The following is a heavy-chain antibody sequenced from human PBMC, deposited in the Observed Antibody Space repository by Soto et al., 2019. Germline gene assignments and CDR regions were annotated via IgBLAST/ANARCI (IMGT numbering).Heavy chain of an antibody. V-gene: IGHV4-34*01. J-gene: IGHJ5*02. Sequence: SETLSLTCAVYGGSFSGYYWSWIRQPPGKGLEWIGEINHSGSTNYNPSLKSRVTISVDTSKNQFSLKLSSVTAADTAVYYCARGYYYDSSGYPFWFDPWGQGTLVTVSS. CDR3: ARGYYYDSSGYPFWFDP. CDR2: INHSGST. CDR1: GGSFSGYY. D-gene: IGHD3-22*01.